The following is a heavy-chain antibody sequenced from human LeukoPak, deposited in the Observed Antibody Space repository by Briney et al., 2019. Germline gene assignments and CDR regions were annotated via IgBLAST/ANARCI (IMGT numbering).Heavy chain of an antibody. D-gene: IGHD3-3*01. J-gene: IGHJ4*02. Sequence: PGRSLRLSCAASGFTFSSYGMHWVRQAPGKGLEWVAVISYDGSNKYYADSVKGRFTISRDNSKNTLYLQMNSLRAEDTAVYYCARVGDDFWSGYWFDYWGQGTLVTVSS. V-gene: IGHV3-30*03. CDR2: ISYDGSNK. CDR1: GFTFSSYG. CDR3: ARVGDDFWSGYWFDY.